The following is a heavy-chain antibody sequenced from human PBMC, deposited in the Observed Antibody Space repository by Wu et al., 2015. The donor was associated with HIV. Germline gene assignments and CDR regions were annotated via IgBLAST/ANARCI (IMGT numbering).Heavy chain of an antibody. V-gene: IGHV4-34*02. D-gene: IGHD3-3*01. Sequence: QVQLQQWGAGLLKPSETLSLICAVYGGSFSGSSWSWIRQPPGKGLEWVGEINHSGITNYKPSLNSRVTISVDKSKNQFSLNLTSVTAADTAMYYCARGQGFYYDYRSGSQGPLDPWGQGTLVIVSS. CDR1: GGSFSGSS. CDR3: ARGQGFYYDYRSGSQGPLDP. J-gene: IGHJ5*02. CDR2: INHSGIT.